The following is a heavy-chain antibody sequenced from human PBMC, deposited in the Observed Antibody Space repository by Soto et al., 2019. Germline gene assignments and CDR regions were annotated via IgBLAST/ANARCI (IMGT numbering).Heavy chain of an antibody. D-gene: IGHD4-17*01. CDR3: ARSPDSGDYVDY. J-gene: IGHJ4*02. CDR2: IYFSETT. V-gene: IGHV4-61*01. CDR1: GGSVSSDSYY. Sequence: QVQLQESGPRLVQPSETLSLTCSVSGGSVSSDSYYWSWIRQPPGAGLEWIGYIYFSETTNYNPSLESRVTILVDSSKNQFSLKLSSVTAADTAVYYCARSPDSGDYVDYWGQGTLVAVSS.